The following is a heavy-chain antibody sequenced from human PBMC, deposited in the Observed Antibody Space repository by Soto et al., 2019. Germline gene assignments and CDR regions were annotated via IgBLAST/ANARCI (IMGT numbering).Heavy chain of an antibody. D-gene: IGHD3-22*01. CDR1: GFTFSSYG. J-gene: IGHJ4*02. V-gene: IGHV3-30*18. CDR2: ISYDGSNK. CDR3: AKSGGYDSSGYDY. Sequence: FLRLSCAASGFTFSSYGMHWVRQAPGKGLEWVAVISYDGSNKYYADSVKGRFTISRDNSKNTLYLQMNSLRAEDTAVYYCAKSGGYDSSGYDYWGQGTLVTVSS.